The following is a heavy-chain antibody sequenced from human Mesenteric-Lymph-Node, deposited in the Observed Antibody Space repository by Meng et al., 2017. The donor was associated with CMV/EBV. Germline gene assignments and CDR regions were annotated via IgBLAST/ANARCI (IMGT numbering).Heavy chain of an antibody. Sequence: CTFSGFSLSTSGVGVGWIRQPPGKALEWLALIYWNDDKRYSPSLKSRLTITKDTSKNQVVLTMTNMDPVDTATYYCAHKGRQWYFDYWGQGTLVTVSS. J-gene: IGHJ4*02. V-gene: IGHV2-5*01. CDR3: AHKGRQWYFDY. CDR2: IYWNDDK. D-gene: IGHD6-19*01. CDR1: GFSLSTSGVG.